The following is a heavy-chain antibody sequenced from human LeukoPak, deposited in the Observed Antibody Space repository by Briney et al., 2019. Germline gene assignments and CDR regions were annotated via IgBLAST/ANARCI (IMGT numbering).Heavy chain of an antibody. CDR1: GYTFTSYA. J-gene: IGHJ5*02. D-gene: IGHD4-17*01. CDR2: INAGNGNT. Sequence: ASVKVSCKASGYTFTSYAMHWVRQAPGQRLEWMGWINAGNGNTKYSQKFQGRVTITRDTSASTAYMELSSLRSEDTAVYYCARGIYGDIRFYNWFDPWGQGTLVTVSS. V-gene: IGHV1-3*01. CDR3: ARGIYGDIRFYNWFDP.